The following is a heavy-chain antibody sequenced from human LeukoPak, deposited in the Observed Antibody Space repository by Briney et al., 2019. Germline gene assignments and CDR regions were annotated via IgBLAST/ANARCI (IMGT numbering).Heavy chain of an antibody. J-gene: IGHJ5*02. V-gene: IGHV3-23*01. CDR1: GFTFSSYA. Sequence: GGSLRLSCAASGFTFSSYAMSLVRQAPGKGLEWVSAISGSGGSTYYADSVKGRFTISRDNSKNTLYLQMNSLRAEDTAVYYCAKDQGSSRYGNWFDPWGQGTLVTVSS. D-gene: IGHD6-13*01. CDR2: ISGSGGST. CDR3: AKDQGSSRYGNWFDP.